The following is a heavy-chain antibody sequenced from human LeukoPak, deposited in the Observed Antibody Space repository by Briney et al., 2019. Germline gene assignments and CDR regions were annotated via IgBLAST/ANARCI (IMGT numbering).Heavy chain of an antibody. V-gene: IGHV4-59*01. D-gene: IGHD3-22*01. CDR1: GGSISSYY. CDR3: ARDRGYDSSGYYDAFDI. J-gene: IGHJ3*02. CDR2: IYYSGST. Sequence: PSETLSLTCTVSGGSISSYYWSWIRQPPGKGLEWIGYIYYSGSTNYNPSLKSRVTISVDTSKNQFSLKLSSVTAADTAVYYCARDRGYDSSGYYDAFDIWGQGTMVTVSS.